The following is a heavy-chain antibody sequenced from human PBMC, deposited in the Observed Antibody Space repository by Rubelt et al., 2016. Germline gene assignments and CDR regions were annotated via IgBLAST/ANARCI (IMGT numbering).Heavy chain of an antibody. Sequence: QVQLVQSGAEVKKPGASVKVSCKASGYTFTSYYMPWVRQAPGQGLEWMGIITPSGGSTSYAQKFQGRGTMTRDTSTSTVYMELSSLRSEDTAVYYCARNHYSSSWYLNPWGQGTLVTVSS. J-gene: IGHJ5*02. CDR1: GYTFTSYY. D-gene: IGHD6-13*01. V-gene: IGHV1-46*01. CDR2: ITPSGGST. CDR3: ARNHYSSSWYLNP.